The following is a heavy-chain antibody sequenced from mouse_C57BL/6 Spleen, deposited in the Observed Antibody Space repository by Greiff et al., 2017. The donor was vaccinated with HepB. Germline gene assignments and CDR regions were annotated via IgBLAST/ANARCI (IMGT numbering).Heavy chain of an antibody. V-gene: IGHV1-64*01. Sequence: QVQLQQSGAELVKPGASVKLSCKASGYTFTSYWMHWVKQRPGQGLEWIGMIHPNSGSTNYNEKFKSKATLTVDKSSSTAYMQLSSLTSEDSAVYYCARSEGLITTVVASDYWGQGTTLTVSS. J-gene: IGHJ2*01. CDR1: GYTFTSYW. CDR3: ARSEGLITTVVASDY. CDR2: IHPNSGST. D-gene: IGHD1-1*01.